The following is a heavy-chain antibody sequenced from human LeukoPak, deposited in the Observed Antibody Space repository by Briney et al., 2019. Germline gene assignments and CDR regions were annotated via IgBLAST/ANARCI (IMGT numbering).Heavy chain of an antibody. V-gene: IGHV4-39*01. D-gene: IGHD3-9*01. CDR3: AKGHEYYDILTGYSPFGY. J-gene: IGHJ4*02. CDR1: GGSISSSSYY. CDR2: IYYSGST. Sequence: SSETLSLTCTVSGGSISSSSYYWGWIRQPPGKGLEWIGSIYYSGSTYYNPSLKSRVTISVDTSKNQFSLKLSSVTAADTAVYYCAKGHEYYDILTGYSPFGYWGQGTLVTVSS.